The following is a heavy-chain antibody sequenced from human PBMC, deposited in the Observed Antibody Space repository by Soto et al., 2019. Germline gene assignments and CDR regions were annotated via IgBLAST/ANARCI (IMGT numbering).Heavy chain of an antibody. CDR1: GGSISSSSYY. J-gene: IGHJ5*02. V-gene: IGHV4-39*01. Sequence: QLQLQESGPGLVKPSETLSLTCTVSGGSISSSSYYWGWIRQPPGKGLEWIGSIDYSGSTYYNPSLKSRVTISADTSKNQFSLKLSSVTAEDTAVYYCASLWVVAENWFDPWGQGTLVTVSS. CDR2: IDYSGST. D-gene: IGHD2-15*01. CDR3: ASLWVVAENWFDP.